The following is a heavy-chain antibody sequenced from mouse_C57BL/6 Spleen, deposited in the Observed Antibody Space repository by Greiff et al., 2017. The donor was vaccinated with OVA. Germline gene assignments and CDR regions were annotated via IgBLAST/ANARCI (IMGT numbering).Heavy chain of an antibody. Sequence: QVQLQQPGTELVKPGASVKLSCKASGYTFTSFWMHWVKQRPGQGLEWIGNINPSNGGTNYNEKFKSKATLTVDKSSSTAYMQLSSLTSEDSAVYYCAREGYYSYYAMDYWGQGTSVTVSS. D-gene: IGHD2-12*01. V-gene: IGHV1-53*01. CDR3: AREGYYSYYAMDY. J-gene: IGHJ4*01. CDR2: INPSNGGT. CDR1: GYTFTSFW.